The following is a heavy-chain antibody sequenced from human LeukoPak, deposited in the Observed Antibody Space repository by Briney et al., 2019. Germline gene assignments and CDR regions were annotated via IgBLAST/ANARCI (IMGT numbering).Heavy chain of an antibody. CDR1: GYIFSYYW. J-gene: IGHJ3*02. CDR2: NHPGGSNY. D-gene: IGHD2-15*01. Sequence: GAPLKISSESAGYIFSYYWIGCVHPPPEKLLEWVEINHPGGSNYNYTPYFRGNITISAAKSISTAYLQWSSLKASDTAMYYCAIRNRGGGCGGSCHDDTFDIWGQGTMVTVSS. V-gene: IGHV5-51*07. CDR3: AIRNRGGGCGGSCHDDTFDI.